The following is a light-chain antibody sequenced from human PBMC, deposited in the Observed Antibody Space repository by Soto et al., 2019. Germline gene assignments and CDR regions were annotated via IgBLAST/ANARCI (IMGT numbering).Light chain of an antibody. J-gene: IGLJ1*01. CDR1: SSDVDYYKY. V-gene: IGLV2-14*01. CDR2: GVS. CDR3: SSYTRSSPV. Sequence: QSVLGQPASVSGSPGQSITISCIGTSSDVDYYKYVSWYQHHPGKAPKLLIYGVSLRPSGVSNRFSGSKSGNTASLTISGLQTDDEAVYYCSSYTRSSPVFGTGTKVTVL.